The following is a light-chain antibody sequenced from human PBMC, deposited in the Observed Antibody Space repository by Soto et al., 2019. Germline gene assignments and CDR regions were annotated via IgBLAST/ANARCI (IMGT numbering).Light chain of an antibody. J-gene: IGKJ5*01. CDR2: DAY. Sequence: EVVLTPSPLTLSLSPGETPTRSSRASQSFRGLLAWYQQKPGQAPRLLIYDAYNRATGIPPRFSGSGSGTDFTLTISSLEPEDSAVYYCQQRHMWPITFGQGTRLEIK. CDR1: QSFRGL. CDR3: QQRHMWPIT. V-gene: IGKV3-11*01.